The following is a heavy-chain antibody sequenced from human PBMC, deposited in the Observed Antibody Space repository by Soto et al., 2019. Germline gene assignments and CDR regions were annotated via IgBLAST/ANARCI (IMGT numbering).Heavy chain of an antibody. CDR1: GGTFSSYT. J-gene: IGHJ6*03. CDR2: IIPILGIA. CDR3: ARDQQYYYYYYMDV. V-gene: IGHV1-69*08. Sequence: QVQLVQSGAEVKKPGSSVKVSCKASGGTFSSYTISWVRQAPGQGLEWIGRIIPILGIANYAQKFQGRVTITADKSTSTAYMELSSLRSEDTAVYYCARDQQYYYYYYMDVWGKGTTVTVSS.